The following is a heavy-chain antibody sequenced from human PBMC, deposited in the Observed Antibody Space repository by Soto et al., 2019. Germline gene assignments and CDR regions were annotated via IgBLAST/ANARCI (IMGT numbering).Heavy chain of an antibody. J-gene: IGHJ6*03. D-gene: IGHD3-9*01. V-gene: IGHV3-53*04. CDR2: IYSGGST. Sequence: GGSLRLSCAASGFTVSSNYMSWVRQAPGKGLEWVSVIYSGGSTYYADSVKGRFTISRHNSKNTLYLQMNSLRAEDTAVYYCARAVKYYDILTGYYYYYMDVWGKGTTVTVSS. CDR1: GFTVSSNY. CDR3: ARAVKYYDILTGYYYYYMDV.